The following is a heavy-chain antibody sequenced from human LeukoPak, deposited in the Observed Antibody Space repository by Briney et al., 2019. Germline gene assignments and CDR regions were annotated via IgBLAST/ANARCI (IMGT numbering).Heavy chain of an antibody. D-gene: IGHD5-18*01. CDR3: ARDLLDTSMVHYWYFDL. Sequence: SETLSLTCTVSGGSISSYYWSWIRQPAGKGLEWIGRIYTSGSTNYNPSLKSRVTMSVDTSKNQFSLQLSSVTAADTAVYYCARDLLDTSMVHYWYFDLWGRGTLVTVSS. J-gene: IGHJ2*01. V-gene: IGHV4-4*07. CDR2: IYTSGST. CDR1: GGSISSYY.